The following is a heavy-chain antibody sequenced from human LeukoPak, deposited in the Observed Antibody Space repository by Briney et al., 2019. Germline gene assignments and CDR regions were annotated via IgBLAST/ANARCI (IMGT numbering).Heavy chain of an antibody. D-gene: IGHD2-15*01. CDR2: IGTAGDT. J-gene: IGHJ4*02. CDR1: GFTFSSYD. V-gene: IGHV3-13*01. CDR3: AKAPVTTCSGAYCYPFDY. Sequence: GGSLRLSCAASGFTFSSYDMHWVRQPTGKGLEWVSAIGTAGDTYYSHSVQGRFTISRENAKNSLYLHMNSLRAEDAAVYYCAKAPVTTCSGAYCYPFDYWGQGTLVTVSS.